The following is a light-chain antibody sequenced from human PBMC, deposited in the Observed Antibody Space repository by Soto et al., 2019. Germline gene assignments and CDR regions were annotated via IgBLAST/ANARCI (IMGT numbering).Light chain of an antibody. CDR2: GAS. Sequence: EIVMTHSPATLSVYPWEGATLSCRASQSVSRNYLAWYQQKRGQAPRLLIFGASSRATGIPDRFSGSGSGTDFTLTINRLEPEDFAVFNCQLHGHSLTFGGGTKVDIK. CDR1: QSVSRNY. CDR3: QLHGHSLT. V-gene: IGKV3-20*01. J-gene: IGKJ4*01.